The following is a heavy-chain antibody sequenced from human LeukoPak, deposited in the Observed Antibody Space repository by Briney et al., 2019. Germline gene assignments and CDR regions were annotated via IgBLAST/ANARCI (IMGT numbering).Heavy chain of an antibody. J-gene: IGHJ4*02. CDR3: ARGQGTYYYDSSGYVYYY. Sequence: GSLRLSCAASGFTFSNYAMTWVRQAPGKGLEWIGEINHSGSTNYNPSLKSRVTISVDTSKSQFSLKLSSVTAADTAVYYCARGQGTYYYDSSGYVYYYWGQGTLVTASS. D-gene: IGHD3-22*01. V-gene: IGHV4-34*01. CDR2: INHSGST. CDR1: GFTFSNYA.